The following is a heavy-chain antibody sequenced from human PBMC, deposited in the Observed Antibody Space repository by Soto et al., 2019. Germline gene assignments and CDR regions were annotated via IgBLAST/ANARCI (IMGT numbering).Heavy chain of an antibody. Sequence: WTWIRQSPGKGLEWIGYIHYTGSIMYNPSFKSRPTMAVDTTKNQFSLQLTSVTAADTAVYFCAREDDGGDRDYYGLDVWGQGTTVTVSS. J-gene: IGHJ6*02. CDR3: AREDDGGDRDYYGLDV. V-gene: IGHV4-30-4*08. D-gene: IGHD2-21*02. CDR2: IHYTGSI.